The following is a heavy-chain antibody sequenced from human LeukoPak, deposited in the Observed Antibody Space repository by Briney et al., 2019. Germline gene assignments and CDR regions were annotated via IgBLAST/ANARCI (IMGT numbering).Heavy chain of an antibody. J-gene: IGHJ4*02. CDR1: GYTFTSYY. CDR2: TSAYSNNT. V-gene: IGHV1-18*04. D-gene: IGHD5-18*01. CDR3: ARDVGSYSRNLYYFDY. Sequence: ASVKVSCKASGYTFTSYYMHWVRQAPGRGLEWMGWTSAYSNNTNYAQKFQGRVTMTTDTSTSTAYMELRSLTSDDTGVYYCARDVGSYSRNLYYFDYWGQGTLVTVSS.